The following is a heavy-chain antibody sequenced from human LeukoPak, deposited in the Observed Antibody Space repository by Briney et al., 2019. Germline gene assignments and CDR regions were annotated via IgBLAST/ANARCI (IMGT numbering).Heavy chain of an antibody. J-gene: IGHJ4*02. CDR1: GGTFSSYA. Sequence: SVKVSCKASGGTFSSYAISWVRQAPGQGLEWMGRIIPILGIANYAQKFQGRVTITADKSTSTVYMELSSLRAEDTAVYYCARDPYYYDSSGYDYWGQGTLVTVSS. D-gene: IGHD3-22*01. V-gene: IGHV1-69*04. CDR2: IIPILGIA. CDR3: ARDPYYYDSSGYDY.